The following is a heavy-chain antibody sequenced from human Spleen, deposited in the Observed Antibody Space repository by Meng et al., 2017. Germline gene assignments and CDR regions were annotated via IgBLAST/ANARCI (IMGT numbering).Heavy chain of an antibody. J-gene: IGHJ4*02. CDR3: ARGLYSSSPLDYYDF. Sequence: QVQLVDAGGGGVQPGRSQRLSCAASGFSFSTDGMHWVRQAPGKGLEAVAVIWYDGTNKYYADSVKGRFTISRDNSKNTLYLQMNSLRAEDTAMYYCARGLYSSSPLDYYDFWGQGTLVTVSS. V-gene: IGHV3-33*01. D-gene: IGHD6-13*01. CDR2: IWYDGTNK. CDR1: GFSFSTDG.